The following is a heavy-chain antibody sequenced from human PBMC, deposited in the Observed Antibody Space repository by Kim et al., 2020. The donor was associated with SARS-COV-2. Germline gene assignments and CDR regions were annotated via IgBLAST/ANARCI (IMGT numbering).Heavy chain of an antibody. CDR2: ISWDGGST. D-gene: IGHD6-25*01. V-gene: IGHV3-43D*03. J-gene: IGHJ6*02. CDR1: GFTFDDYA. CDR3: AKDIGGIAAGGLMDV. Sequence: GGSLRLSCAASGFTFDDYAMHWVRQAPGKGLEWVSLISWDGGSTYYADSVKGRFTISRDNSKNSLYLQMNSLRAEDTALYYCAKDIGGIAAGGLMDVWGQGTTVTVSS.